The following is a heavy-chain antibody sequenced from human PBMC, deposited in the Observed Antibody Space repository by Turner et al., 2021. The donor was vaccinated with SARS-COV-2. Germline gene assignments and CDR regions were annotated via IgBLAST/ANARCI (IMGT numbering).Heavy chain of an antibody. Sequence: EVQLVESGGGLVQPGGSLRLSCAASGFTVSSNYMNWVRQAPGKGLEWVSVIYSDGSTYYADSVKGRFTISRDNSKNTLYLQMNSLRAEDTALYYCARDLGGTSSLGGYFDYWGQGTLVTVSS. CDR2: IYSDGST. V-gene: IGHV3-66*02. J-gene: IGHJ4*02. D-gene: IGHD2-2*01. CDR1: GFTVSSNY. CDR3: ARDLGGTSSLGGYFDY.